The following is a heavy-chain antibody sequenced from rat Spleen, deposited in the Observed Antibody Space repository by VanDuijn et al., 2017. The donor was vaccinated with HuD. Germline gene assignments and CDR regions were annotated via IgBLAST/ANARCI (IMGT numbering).Heavy chain of an antibody. Sequence: EVQLVESDGGLVQPGRSLKLSCAASGFTFSDYYMAWIRQAPGKGLEWVASITNTGDITYYPDSVKGRFTISRDNAKSTLYLQMNSLRSEDTATYYCTRVGDSRGFAYWGQGTLVTVSS. V-gene: IGHV5-31*01. D-gene: IGHD1-1*01. CDR2: ITNTGDIT. J-gene: IGHJ3*01. CDR1: GFTFSDYY. CDR3: TRVGDSRGFAY.